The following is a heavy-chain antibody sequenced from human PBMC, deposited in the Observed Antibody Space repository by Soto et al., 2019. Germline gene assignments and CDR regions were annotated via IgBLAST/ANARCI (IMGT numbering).Heavy chain of an antibody. Sequence: LSLSCAASGFTCSSYWMSWVRQAPGKGLEWVANIKEDVSEKHYLDFVKGRFNISRDNAKNSLYLQMNSLGAEDTAVYYCARDSVDSAMAAFYYYGMDVWGQGTTVTVSS. CDR1: GFTCSSYW. CDR3: ARDSVDSAMAAFYYYGMDV. J-gene: IGHJ6*02. CDR2: IKEDVSEK. D-gene: IGHD5-18*01. V-gene: IGHV3-7*01.